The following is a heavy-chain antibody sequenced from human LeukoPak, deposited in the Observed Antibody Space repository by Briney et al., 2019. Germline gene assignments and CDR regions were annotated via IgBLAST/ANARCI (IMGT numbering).Heavy chain of an antibody. D-gene: IGHD5-24*01. J-gene: IGHJ4*02. CDR3: ARPRDGYNLLDY. V-gene: IGHV3-23*01. CDR2: IGGSGGGT. Sequence: GGSLRLSCAASGFTFSSYVMSWVRQAPGKGLEWVSAIGGSGGGTYYADSVKGRFTISRDDSKNTLYLQMNSLRGDDTAVYYCARPRDGYNLLDYWGQGTLVTVSS. CDR1: GFTFSSYV.